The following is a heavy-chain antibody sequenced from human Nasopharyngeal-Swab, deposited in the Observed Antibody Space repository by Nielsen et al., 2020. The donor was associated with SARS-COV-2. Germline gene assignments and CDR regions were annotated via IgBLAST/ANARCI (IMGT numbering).Heavy chain of an antibody. J-gene: IGHJ6*02. Sequence: ASVKVSCKASGDTFTGYYMHWVRQAPGQGLEWMGWIKPNSGGTNYAQKFQGWVTMTRDTSISTAYMELSRLRSDDTAVDYCARDLVYSYYYYGMDVWGQGTTVTVSS. D-gene: IGHD2-15*01. CDR2: IKPNSGGT. V-gene: IGHV1-2*04. CDR1: GDTFTGYY. CDR3: ARDLVYSYYYYGMDV.